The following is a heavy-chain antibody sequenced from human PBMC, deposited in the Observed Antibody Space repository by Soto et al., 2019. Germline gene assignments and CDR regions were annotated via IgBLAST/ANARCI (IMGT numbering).Heavy chain of an antibody. CDR2: IWYDGSNK. J-gene: IGHJ4*02. CDR3: ATCTVTTGICDY. D-gene: IGHD4-17*01. Sequence: QVQLVESGGGVVQPGRSLRLSCAASGFTFSSYGMHWVRQAPGKGLEWVAVIWYDGSNKYYADSVKGRFTISRDNSKNTLYLQMKRLRAEDTAVYYCATCTVTTGICDYWGQGTLVTVSS. V-gene: IGHV3-33*03. CDR1: GFTFSSYG.